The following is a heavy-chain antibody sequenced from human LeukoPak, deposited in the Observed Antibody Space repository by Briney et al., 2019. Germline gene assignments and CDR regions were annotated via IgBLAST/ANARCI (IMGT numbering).Heavy chain of an antibody. CDR3: ARVTTAAGDY. CDR1: GFTFSSYW. Sequence: GGSPRLSCAASGFTFSSYWISWVRQAPGKGLEWVANIKQDGSEKYYVDSVKGRFTISRDNAKNSLYLQMNSLRDEDTAVYYCARVTTAAGDYWGQGTLVTVSS. CDR2: IKQDGSEK. V-gene: IGHV3-7*02. J-gene: IGHJ4*02. D-gene: IGHD6-13*01.